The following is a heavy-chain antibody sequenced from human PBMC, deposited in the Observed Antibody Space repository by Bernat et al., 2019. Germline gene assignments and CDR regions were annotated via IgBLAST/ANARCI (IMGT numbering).Heavy chain of an antibody. CDR1: GFTFSSYA. CDR3: ARAPHLDGDYAPGAFDI. D-gene: IGHD4-17*01. CDR2: ISYDGSNK. Sequence: QVQLVESGGGVVQPGRSLRLSCAASGFTFSSYAMHWVRQAPGKGLEWVAVISYDGSNKYYADSVKGRFTISRDNSKNTLHLQMNSLRAEDTAVYYCARAPHLDGDYAPGAFDIWGQGTMVTVSS. V-gene: IGHV3-30-3*01. J-gene: IGHJ3*02.